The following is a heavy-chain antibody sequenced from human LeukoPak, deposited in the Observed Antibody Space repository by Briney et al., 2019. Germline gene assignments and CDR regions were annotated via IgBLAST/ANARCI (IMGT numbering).Heavy chain of an antibody. CDR2: IYYSGST. CDR3: ARHQDATGYPLDY. V-gene: IGHV4-59*08. CDR1: GGSISSYY. Sequence: SETLSLTCTVSGGSISSYYWSWIRRPPEKRLEWIGYIYYSGSTNYNPSLKSRVTISVDTSKNQFSLKLSSVTAADTAVYYCARHQDATGYPLDYWGQGTLVSVSS. D-gene: IGHD3-9*01. J-gene: IGHJ4*02.